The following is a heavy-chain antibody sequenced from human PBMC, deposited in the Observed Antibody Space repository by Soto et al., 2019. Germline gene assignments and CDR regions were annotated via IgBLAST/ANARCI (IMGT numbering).Heavy chain of an antibody. D-gene: IGHD3-16*02. V-gene: IGHV3-30*18. Sequence: GGSLRLSCAASGFTFSSYGMHWVRQAPGKGLEWVAVISYDGSNKYYADSVKGRFTISRDNSKNTLYLQMNSLRAEDTAVYYCAKDGPAHNTREFFYDYIWGSYRPHDAFDIWGQGTMVTVSS. J-gene: IGHJ3*02. CDR1: GFTFSSYG. CDR3: AKDGPAHNTREFFYDYIWGSYRPHDAFDI. CDR2: ISYDGSNK.